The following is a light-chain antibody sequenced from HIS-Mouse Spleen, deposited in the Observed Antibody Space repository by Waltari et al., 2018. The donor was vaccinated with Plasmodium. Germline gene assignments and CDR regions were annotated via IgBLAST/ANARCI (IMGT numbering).Light chain of an antibody. CDR1: SSDVGGDNY. CDR3: SSYAGSNNLL. J-gene: IGLJ2*01. V-gene: IGLV2-8*01. Sequence: QSALTQPPSASGSPGQSVTISCTGTSSDVGGDNYVSWYQQHPGKAPKLMCYEVSKRPSGVPDRFSGSKSGNTASLTVSVLQAEDEADYYCSSYAGSNNLLFGGGTKLTVL. CDR2: EVS.